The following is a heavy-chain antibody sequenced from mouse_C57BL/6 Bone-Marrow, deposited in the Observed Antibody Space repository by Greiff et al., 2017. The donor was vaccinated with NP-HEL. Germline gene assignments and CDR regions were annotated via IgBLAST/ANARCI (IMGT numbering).Heavy chain of an antibody. Sequence: EVMLVESGGDLVKPGGSLKLSCAASGFTFSSYGMSWVRQTPDKRLEWVATISSGGSYTYYPDSVKGRFTISRDNAKNTLYLQMSSLKSEDTAMYYCAREDGKGDFDYWGQGTTLTVSS. V-gene: IGHV5-6*01. CDR2: ISSGGSYT. D-gene: IGHD1-1*01. CDR1: GFTFSSYG. J-gene: IGHJ2*01. CDR3: AREDGKGDFDY.